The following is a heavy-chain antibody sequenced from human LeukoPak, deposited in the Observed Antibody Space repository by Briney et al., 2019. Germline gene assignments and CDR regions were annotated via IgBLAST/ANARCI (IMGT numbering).Heavy chain of an antibody. V-gene: IGHV4-4*07. CDR2: IYTSGST. Sequence: SETLSLTCTVSGGSISSYYWSWIRQPAGKGLEWIGRIYTSGSTNYNPSLKSRVTMSVDTSKNQFSLKLSSVIAADTAMYYCARFGITGTPGAFDIWGQGTMVTVSS. CDR1: GGSISSYY. J-gene: IGHJ3*02. D-gene: IGHD1-20*01. CDR3: ARFGITGTPGAFDI.